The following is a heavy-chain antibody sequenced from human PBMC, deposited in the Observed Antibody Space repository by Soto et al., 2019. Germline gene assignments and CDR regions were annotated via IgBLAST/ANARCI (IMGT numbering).Heavy chain of an antibody. CDR3: ARSITMVRGATEI. J-gene: IGHJ4*02. Sequence: TLSLTCTVSGGSISSGGYYWSWIRQHPGKGLEWIGYIYYSGSTYYNPSLKSRVTISVDTSKNQFSLKLSSVTAADTAVYYCARSITMVRGATEIWGQGTLVTVSS. V-gene: IGHV4-31*03. CDR1: GGSISSGGYY. D-gene: IGHD3-10*01. CDR2: IYYSGST.